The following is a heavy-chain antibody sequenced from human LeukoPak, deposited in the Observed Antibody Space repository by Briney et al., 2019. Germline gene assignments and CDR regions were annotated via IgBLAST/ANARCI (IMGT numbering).Heavy chain of an antibody. CDR1: GYTITDYY. CDR3: SSARHTYGQWHFDL. CDR2: IIPNTGGT. D-gene: IGHD2-21*01. V-gene: IGHV1-2*04. J-gene: IGHJ2*01. Sequence: GASVKVSCKASGYTITDYYLHWVRQAPGQGLEWMGWIIPNTGGTNYAQKFQDWVTMSSDTSISTAYMELSSLRSDDTAVYYCSSARHTYGQWHFDLWGRGTLVTVSS.